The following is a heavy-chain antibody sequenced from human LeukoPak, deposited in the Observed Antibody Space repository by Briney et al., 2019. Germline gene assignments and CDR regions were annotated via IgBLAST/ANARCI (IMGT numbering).Heavy chain of an antibody. D-gene: IGHD6-13*01. CDR3: ARDRGSSSYDY. Sequence: SVKVSCKASGDTFSSYAISWVRLAPGQGLEWMGGIIPIFGTANYAQKFQGRVTITADKSTSTAYMELSSLRSEDTAVYYCARDRGSSSYDYWGQGSLVTVSS. J-gene: IGHJ4*02. V-gene: IGHV1-69*06. CDR1: GDTFSSYA. CDR2: IIPIFGTA.